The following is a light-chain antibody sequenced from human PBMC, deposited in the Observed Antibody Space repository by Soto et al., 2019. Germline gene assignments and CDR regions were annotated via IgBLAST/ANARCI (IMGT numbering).Light chain of an antibody. J-gene: IGKJ3*01. V-gene: IGKV1-39*01. Sequence: DIQITQSPSSLSASVGDRVTITCRASHNIDTFLNWYQQEPGKAPKLLIYAASILQGGVPSRFSASGFGTDFTLTISSLQPEDFATYFCQQCYSSPTFGPGTKVDLK. CDR2: AAS. CDR3: QQCYSSPT. CDR1: HNIDTF.